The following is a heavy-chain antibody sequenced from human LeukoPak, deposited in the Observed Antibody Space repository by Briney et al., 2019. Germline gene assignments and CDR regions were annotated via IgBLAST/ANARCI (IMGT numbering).Heavy chain of an antibody. CDR3: ARGYYDFWSGYLYYFDY. CDR1: GFTFSSYA. Sequence: PGGSLRLSCAASGFTFSSYAMSWVRQAPGKGLEWVSAISGSGGSTYYADSVKGRFTISRDNVKNTLYLQMNSLRAEDTAVYYCARGYYDFWSGYLYYFDYWGQGTLVTVSS. J-gene: IGHJ4*02. D-gene: IGHD3-3*01. V-gene: IGHV3-23*01. CDR2: ISGSGGST.